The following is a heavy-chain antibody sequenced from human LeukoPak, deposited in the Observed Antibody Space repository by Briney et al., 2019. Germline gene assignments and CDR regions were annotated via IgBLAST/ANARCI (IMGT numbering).Heavy chain of an antibody. CDR3: AKVLPHYSNNWNRYFDY. D-gene: IGHD1-1*01. J-gene: IGHJ4*02. CDR1: GFTFSSYA. Sequence: GGSLRLSCAASGFTFSSYAMSWVRQAPGKGLEWVSIITSAGTIYCADSVKGRFTISRDNSKNTLYLQMNSLRAEDTAVYYCAKVLPHYSNNWNRYFDYWGQGTLVTVSS. V-gene: IGHV3-23*01. CDR2: ITSAGTI.